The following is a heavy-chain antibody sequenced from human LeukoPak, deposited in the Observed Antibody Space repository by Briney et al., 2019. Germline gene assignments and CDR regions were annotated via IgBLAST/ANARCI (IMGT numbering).Heavy chain of an antibody. Sequence: GGSLRLSCTASGFTFRDYSMNWVRQAPGKGLQWVAFIWYDGSNKYYADSVKGRFTISRDNSKNTLYLQINSLRAEDTAVYYCARDRGESYFDYWGQGTLVTVSS. V-gene: IGHV3-33*08. CDR3: ARDRGESYFDY. CDR2: IWYDGSNK. D-gene: IGHD3-10*01. J-gene: IGHJ4*02. CDR1: GFTFRDYS.